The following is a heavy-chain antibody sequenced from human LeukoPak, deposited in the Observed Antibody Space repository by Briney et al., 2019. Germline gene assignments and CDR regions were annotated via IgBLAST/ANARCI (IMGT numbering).Heavy chain of an antibody. CDR2: IYYGGST. V-gene: IGHV4-39*01. D-gene: IGHD2-15*01. J-gene: IGHJ5*02. Sequence: PSETLSLTCTVSGGSISSSDYYWGWIRQPPGKGLEWIGSIYYGGSTYYNPSLKSRVTISVDTSMNQFSLKLSFVTTADTAVYYCARALGYCSGGSCTRGYNWFDPWGQGTLVTVPS. CDR1: GGSISSSDYY. CDR3: ARALGYCSGGSCTRGYNWFDP.